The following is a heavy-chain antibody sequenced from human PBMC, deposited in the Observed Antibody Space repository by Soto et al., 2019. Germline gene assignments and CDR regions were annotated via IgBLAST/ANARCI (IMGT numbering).Heavy chain of an antibody. CDR2: ISWNSGSI. J-gene: IGHJ4*02. D-gene: IGHD5-18*01. V-gene: IGHV3-9*01. Sequence: AGGSLRLSCAASGFTFDDYAMHWVRQAPGKGLEWVSGISWNSGSIGYADSVKGRFTISRDNAKNSLYLQMNSLRAEDTALYYCPKAGKWIPLWSQFDYWGQGTLVTVSS. CDR3: PKAGKWIPLWSQFDY. CDR1: GFTFDDYA.